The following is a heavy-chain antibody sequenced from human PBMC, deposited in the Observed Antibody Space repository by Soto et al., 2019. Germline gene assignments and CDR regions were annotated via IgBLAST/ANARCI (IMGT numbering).Heavy chain of an antibody. Sequence: ASVKVSCKSSGYTFTDFYIHWVRQAPGQVLEWVGLINPKNGGTNYAQKFQGRVTMTRDTPVNTSYMDLNRLNFDDSAIYYCVRGQSVLYLDLGGRGTQVTVSS. D-gene: IGHD1-20*01. CDR1: GYTFTDFY. J-gene: IGHJ1*01. CDR2: INPKNGGT. CDR3: VRGQSVLYLDL. V-gene: IGHV1-2*02.